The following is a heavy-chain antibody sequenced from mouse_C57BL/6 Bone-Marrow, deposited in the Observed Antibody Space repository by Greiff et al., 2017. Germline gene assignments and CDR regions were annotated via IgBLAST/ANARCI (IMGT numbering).Heavy chain of an antibody. CDR3: TSGYCERYFDV. J-gene: IGHJ1*03. CDR1: GYTFTSYW. Sequence: VQLQQSGTVLVRPGASVKMSCKTSGYTFTSYWMHWVKQRPGQGLEWIGAIYPGNSDTSYNQKFKGKAKLTAVTSASTAYMEHSSLTNEDSAVYYCTSGYCERYFDVWGTGTTVTVSS. V-gene: IGHV1-5*01. CDR2: IYPGNSDT.